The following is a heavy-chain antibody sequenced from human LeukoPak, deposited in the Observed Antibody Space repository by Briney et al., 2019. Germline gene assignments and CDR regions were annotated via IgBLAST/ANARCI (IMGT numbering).Heavy chain of an antibody. CDR2: IYPRGST. CDR3: ARFSPRAMGNYLDF. J-gene: IGHJ4*02. CDR1: GGYISSGSYS. D-gene: IGHD7-27*01. V-gene: IGHV4-30-2*01. Sequence: SETLSLTCAVSGGYISSGSYSWSWIRQPPGKGLEWIGYIYPRGSTYYNPSLKSRVILSLDKSANQFSLNLSSVTAADTAVYYCARFSPRAMGNYLDFWGQGTLVTVSS.